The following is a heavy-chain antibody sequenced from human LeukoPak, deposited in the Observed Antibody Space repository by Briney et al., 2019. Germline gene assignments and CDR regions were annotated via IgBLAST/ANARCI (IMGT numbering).Heavy chain of an antibody. D-gene: IGHD4-17*01. V-gene: IGHV4-39*07. J-gene: IGHJ5*02. CDR3: ARDFDYGDYAGGFDP. CDR1: GGSISSSSYY. CDR2: IYYSGST. Sequence: SETLSLTCTVSGGSISSSSYYWGWIRQPPGKGLEWIGSIYYSGSTYYNPSLKSRVTISVDTSKNQFSLKLSSVTAADTAVYYCARDFDYGDYAGGFDPWGQGTLVTVSP.